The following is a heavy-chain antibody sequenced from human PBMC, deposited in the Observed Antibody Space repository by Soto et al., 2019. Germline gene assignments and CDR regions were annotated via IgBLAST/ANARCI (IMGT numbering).Heavy chain of an antibody. CDR2: IIPIFGTA. CDR3: ALSYGGNQYYFDY. Sequence: WASVKVSCKASGGTFSSYAISWVRQAPGQGLEWMGGIIPIFGTANYAQKFQGRVTITADESTSTAYMELSSLRSEDAAVYYCALSYGGNQYYFDYWGQGTLVTVSS. CDR1: GGTFSSYA. J-gene: IGHJ4*02. V-gene: IGHV1-69*13. D-gene: IGHD4-17*01.